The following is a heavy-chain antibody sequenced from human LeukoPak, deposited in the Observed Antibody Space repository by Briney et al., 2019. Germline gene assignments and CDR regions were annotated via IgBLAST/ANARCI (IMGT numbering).Heavy chain of an antibody. J-gene: IGHJ4*02. CDR3: ARRRGSYFDY. Sequence: PSETLSLTCTVYGGSIWNYYWSWIRQPPGKGLEWIGYIYTSGSTNYNPSLKSRVTISVDTSKNQFSLKLSSVTAADTAAYYCARRRGSYFDYWGQGALVTVSS. CDR1: GGSIWNYY. D-gene: IGHD3-10*01. CDR2: IYTSGST. V-gene: IGHV4-4*09.